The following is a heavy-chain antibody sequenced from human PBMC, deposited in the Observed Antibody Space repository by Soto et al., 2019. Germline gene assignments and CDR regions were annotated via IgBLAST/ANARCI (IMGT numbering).Heavy chain of an antibody. V-gene: IGHV3-53*01. Sequence: GGSLRLSCAASGFTVSSNYMSWVRQAPGKGLEWVSVICSGGSTYYADSVKGRFTISRDNSKNTLYLQMNSLRAEDTAVYYCAKEVGVGYCSSTSCLLSDYWGQGTLVTVSS. D-gene: IGHD2-2*01. CDR2: ICSGGST. J-gene: IGHJ4*02. CDR3: AKEVGVGYCSSTSCLLSDY. CDR1: GFTVSSNY.